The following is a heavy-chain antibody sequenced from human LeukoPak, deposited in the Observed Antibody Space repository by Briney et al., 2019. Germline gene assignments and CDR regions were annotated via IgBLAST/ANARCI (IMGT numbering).Heavy chain of an antibody. CDR3: ARDPEFSYGYYFDY. Sequence: GGSLRLSCAASGFTFSIYEMNWVRQAPGKGLEWVSYISGNGSPIYYADSVEGRLTISRDNSKNSLFLQLNSLRADDTAVYYCARDPEFSYGYYFDYWGQGTLVTVSS. CDR2: ISGNGSPI. V-gene: IGHV3-48*03. CDR1: GFTFSIYE. D-gene: IGHD5-18*01. J-gene: IGHJ4*02.